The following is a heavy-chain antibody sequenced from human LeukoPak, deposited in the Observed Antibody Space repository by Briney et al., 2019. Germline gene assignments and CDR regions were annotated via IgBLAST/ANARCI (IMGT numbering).Heavy chain of an antibody. V-gene: IGHV3-7*01. J-gene: IGHJ3*02. CDR2: IKQDGSEK. CDR1: GFTFRSYW. Sequence: GGSLRLSCAASGFTFRSYWMSWVRQAPGKGLDWVANIKQDGSEKYYVDSVKGRFTISRDKAKNSLYLQMNSLRAEDTAVYYCASTRIWFGESNDAFDIWGQGTMVTVSS. CDR3: ASTRIWFGESNDAFDI. D-gene: IGHD3-10*01.